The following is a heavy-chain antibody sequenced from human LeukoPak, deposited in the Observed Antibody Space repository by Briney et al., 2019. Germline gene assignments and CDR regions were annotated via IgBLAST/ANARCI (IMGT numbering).Heavy chain of an antibody. CDR2: ISSDGSST. V-gene: IGHV3-64*04. CDR1: GFTFSSYP. Sequence: GGSLRLSCSASGFTFSSYPMHWVRQAPGKGMEYVSAISSDGSSTYYADSVKGRFTISRDNSKNTLYLQMNSLRAEDTAVYYCARVTWGSFDYWGQGTLVTVSS. CDR3: ARVTWGSFDY. J-gene: IGHJ4*02. D-gene: IGHD3-16*01.